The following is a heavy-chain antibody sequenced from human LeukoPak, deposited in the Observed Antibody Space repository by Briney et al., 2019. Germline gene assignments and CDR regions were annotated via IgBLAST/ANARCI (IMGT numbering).Heavy chain of an antibody. D-gene: IGHD3-22*01. CDR2: INHSGST. CDR3: ARGRPYYYDSSFSYYFDY. J-gene: IGHJ4*02. CDR1: GGSFSGYY. Sequence: KPSETLSLTRAVYGGSFSGYYWSWIRQPPGKGLEWIGEINHSGSTNYNPSLKSRVTISVDTSKNQFSLKLSSVTAADTAVYYCARGRPYYYDSSFSYYFDYWGQGTLVTVSS. V-gene: IGHV4-34*01.